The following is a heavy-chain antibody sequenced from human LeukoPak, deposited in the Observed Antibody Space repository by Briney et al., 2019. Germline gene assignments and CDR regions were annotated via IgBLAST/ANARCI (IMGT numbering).Heavy chain of an antibody. J-gene: IGHJ3*02. CDR3: ARDFLPTLSRGGDAFDI. CDR1: GYTFTSYG. CDR2: ISAYNGNT. D-gene: IGHD2-15*01. V-gene: IGHV1-18*01. Sequence: ASVKVSCKASGYTFTSYGISWVRQAPGQGLEWTGWISAYNGNTNYAQKLQGRVTMTTDTSTSTAYMELRSLRSDDTAVYYCARDFLPTLSRGGDAFDIWGQGTMVTVSS.